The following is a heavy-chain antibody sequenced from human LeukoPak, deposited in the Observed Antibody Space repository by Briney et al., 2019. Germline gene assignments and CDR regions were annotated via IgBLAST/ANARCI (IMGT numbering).Heavy chain of an antibody. CDR2: IYHSGST. D-gene: IGHD2-21*01. CDR3: ARSTVVNNLDY. Sequence: SETLSLTCTVSGYSNSSGYYWGGIRQPPGKGLEWIGSIYHSGSTYYNPSLKSRVTISVDTSKNQFSLKLSSVTPADTAVYYCARSTVVNNLDYWGQGTLVTVSS. J-gene: IGHJ4*02. V-gene: IGHV4-38-2*02. CDR1: GYSNSSGYY.